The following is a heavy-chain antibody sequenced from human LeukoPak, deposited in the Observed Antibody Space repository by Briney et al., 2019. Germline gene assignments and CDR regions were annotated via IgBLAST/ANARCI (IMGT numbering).Heavy chain of an antibody. CDR3: TRDFQGRFYSHVDV. V-gene: IGHV3-7*01. CDR1: GFSFSSYW. D-gene: IGHD3-10*01. CDR2: MNQDGSEI. Sequence: GGSLRLSCAASGFSFSSYWMSWVRQAPGRGLEWVANMNQDGSEIYYVDSVKGRLTISRDNAKNSLYLQMNSLRAEDTGVYYCTRDFQGRFYSHVDVWGKGTTVTVSS. J-gene: IGHJ6*03.